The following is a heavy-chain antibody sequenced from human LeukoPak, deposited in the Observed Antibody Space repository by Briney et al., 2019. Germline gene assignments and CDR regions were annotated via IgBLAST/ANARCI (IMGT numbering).Heavy chain of an antibody. CDR1: GASISNYY. J-gene: IGHJ4*02. Sequence: SETLSLTCTVSGASISNYYWGWVRQPPGKGLEWVGYIYYSGSTNYNPSLKSRVTISLDTSKNQFSLNLTSVTAADTAVYYCAKTARLRYFEYWGQGTLVTVSS. D-gene: IGHD3-9*01. CDR3: AKTARLRYFEY. CDR2: IYYSGST. V-gene: IGHV4-59*03.